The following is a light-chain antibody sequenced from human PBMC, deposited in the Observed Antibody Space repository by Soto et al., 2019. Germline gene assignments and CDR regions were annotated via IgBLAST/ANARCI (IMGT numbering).Light chain of an antibody. Sequence: QSVLTQPASVSGSPGQSITISCTGTSSDVGGYDYVSWYQQQSGKAPKLIIYEVSSRPSGVSNRFSGSKSGNTASLTISGLRADDEADYYCDSFTSSRAYVFGVGTKLTV. CDR3: DSFTSSRAYV. J-gene: IGLJ1*01. V-gene: IGLV2-14*01. CDR2: EVS. CDR1: SSDVGGYDY.